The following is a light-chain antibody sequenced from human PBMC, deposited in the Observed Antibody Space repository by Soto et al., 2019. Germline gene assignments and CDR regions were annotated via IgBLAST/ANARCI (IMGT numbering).Light chain of an antibody. CDR2: LNSDGSH. Sequence: QLVLTQSPSASASLGASVKLTCTLSSGHSNYAIACHQQQPEKGPRYLMNLNSDGSHTKGDGIPDRFSGSSSGAERYLTISSLQSEDEADYYCQTWATGIRVFGGGTKLTVL. CDR3: QTWATGIRV. J-gene: IGLJ3*02. CDR1: SGHSNYA. V-gene: IGLV4-69*01.